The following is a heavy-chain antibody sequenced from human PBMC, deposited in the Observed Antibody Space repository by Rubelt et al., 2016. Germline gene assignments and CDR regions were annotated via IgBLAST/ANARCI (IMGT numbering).Heavy chain of an antibody. CDR1: GGSITSSSYY. CDR2: IYYSGDS. D-gene: IGHD3-10*01. J-gene: IGHJ5*02. V-gene: IGHV4-39*01. Sequence: QLQLQESGPGLVKPSETLSLTCSVSGGSITSSSYYWGWIRQPPGKGLEWIGSIYYSGDSYYNPSLKSRVTISVDTSKNLFSLKVGSGTVADTAVYYRARRSYYGSGLWCDPGGQGTLV. CDR3: ARRSYYGSGLWCDP.